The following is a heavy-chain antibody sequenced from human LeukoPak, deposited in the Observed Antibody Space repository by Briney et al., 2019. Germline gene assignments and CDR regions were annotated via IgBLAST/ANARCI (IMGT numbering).Heavy chain of an antibody. CDR2: ISGSGGST. CDR1: GFTFSSHT. V-gene: IGHV3-23*01. CDR3: AKDLVRIVGAPDFDY. Sequence: GGSLRLSCAASGFTFSSHTMNWVRQAPGQGLEWVSAISGSGGSTYYADSVKGRFTISRDNSKNTLYLQMNSLRAEDTAVYYCAKDLVRIVGAPDFDYWGQGTLVTVSS. D-gene: IGHD1-26*01. J-gene: IGHJ4*02.